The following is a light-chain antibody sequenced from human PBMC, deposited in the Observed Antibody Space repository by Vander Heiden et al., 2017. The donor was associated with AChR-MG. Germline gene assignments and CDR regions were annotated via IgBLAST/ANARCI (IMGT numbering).Light chain of an antibody. CDR2: TSS. Sequence: DIRLTQSPSSVSASVGDTVTITCRASQDISKCLGWYQKKPGQAPKLLIYTSSILHSGVPPRFSGAGSGTEFTLTISSLQPEDFATYYCQQAKSFPLTFGGGTRVEFK. V-gene: IGKV1-12*01. CDR1: QDISKC. CDR3: QQAKSFPLT. J-gene: IGKJ4*01.